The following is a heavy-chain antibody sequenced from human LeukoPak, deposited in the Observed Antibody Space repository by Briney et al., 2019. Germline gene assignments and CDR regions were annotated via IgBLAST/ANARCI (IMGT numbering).Heavy chain of an antibody. V-gene: IGHV3-23*01. Sequence: PGGSLRLSCAASGFTFSSYAMSWVRQAPGKGLEWVSAISGSGGNTYYADSVKGRLTISRDNSKNTLYLQMNSLRAEDTAVYYCAKVPSPVGATHYFDYWGQGTLVTVSS. CDR1: GFTFSSYA. CDR2: ISGSGGNT. J-gene: IGHJ4*02. D-gene: IGHD1-26*01. CDR3: AKVPSPVGATHYFDY.